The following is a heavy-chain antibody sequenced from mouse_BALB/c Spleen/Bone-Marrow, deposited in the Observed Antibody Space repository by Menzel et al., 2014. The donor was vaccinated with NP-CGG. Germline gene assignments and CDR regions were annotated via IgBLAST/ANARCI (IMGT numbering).Heavy chain of an antibody. V-gene: IGHV1-4*01. CDR3: SRSTFAHVMDS. J-gene: IGHJ4*01. CDR2: ITPNSDHT. Sequence: QVQLQQPGAELARPGASVKMSCKASGYTFTSYTMHWVKQRPGQGLGWIGYITPNSDHTNYNQKFKDGATLTADKSSSTAYMQLSSLTSEDSAIYYCSRSTFAHVMDSWGQGTSVTVSS. D-gene: IGHD4-1*02. CDR1: GYTFTSYT.